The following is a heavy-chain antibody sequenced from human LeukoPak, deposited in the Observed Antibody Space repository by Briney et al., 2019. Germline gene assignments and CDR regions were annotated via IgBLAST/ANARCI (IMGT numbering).Heavy chain of an antibody. J-gene: IGHJ5*02. Sequence: PGGSLGLTCAASGFTFDDYAMHWVRQAPGKGLEWVSGISWNSGSIGYADSVKGRFTISRDNAKNSLYLQMNSLRAEDTALYYCAKGGSGYYYGNNWFDPWGQGTLVTVSS. CDR2: ISWNSGSI. CDR3: AKGGSGYYYGNNWFDP. CDR1: GFTFDDYA. D-gene: IGHD3-22*01. V-gene: IGHV3-9*01.